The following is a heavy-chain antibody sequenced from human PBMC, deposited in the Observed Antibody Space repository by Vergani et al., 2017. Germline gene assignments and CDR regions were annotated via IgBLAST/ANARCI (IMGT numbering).Heavy chain of an antibody. V-gene: IGHV1-8*03. CDR3: ARSSGSRWFDP. CDR1: GYTFTSYD. CDR2: MNPNSGNT. D-gene: IGHD6-19*01. J-gene: IGHJ5*02. Sequence: QVQLLQSGSELKKPGASVRISCEASGYTFTSYDINWVRQATGQGLEWMGWMNPNSGNTGYAQKFQGRVTITRNTSISTAYMELSSLRSEDTAVYYCARSSGSRWFDPWGQGTLVTVSS.